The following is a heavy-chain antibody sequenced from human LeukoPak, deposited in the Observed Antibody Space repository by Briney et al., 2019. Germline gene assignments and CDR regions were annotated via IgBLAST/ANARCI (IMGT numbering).Heavy chain of an antibody. Sequence: SETLSPTCTVSGGSLISSSYYWVWIRQSPGKGLEWIGTIYYSGNTYYNPSLKSRVTISVDTSKNQFSLQLTSVTAADTAVYYCARSDSSSSLVLGSYYGMDVWGQGTRSPSP. D-gene: IGHD6-6*01. CDR2: IYYSGNT. CDR3: ARSDSSSSLVLGSYYGMDV. CDR1: GGSLISSSYY. V-gene: IGHV4-39*01. J-gene: IGHJ6*02.